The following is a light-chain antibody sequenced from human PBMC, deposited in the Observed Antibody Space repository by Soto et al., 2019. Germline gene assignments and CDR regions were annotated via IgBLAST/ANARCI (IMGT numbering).Light chain of an antibody. J-gene: IGKJ1*01. Sequence: IVLTQSPGKLSLSPWAAATLSCRASQSISSNFLAWYQQKRGQAHRLLIHGASNRATGIPDRFSGSGSGTDFTLTITRLEPEEFAVYYCQQYGGSPRTFGQGTKVEIK. CDR1: QSISSNF. V-gene: IGKV3-20*01. CDR3: QQYGGSPRT. CDR2: GAS.